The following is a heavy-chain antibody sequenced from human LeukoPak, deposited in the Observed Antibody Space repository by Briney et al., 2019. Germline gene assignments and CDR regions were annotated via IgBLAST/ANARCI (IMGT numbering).Heavy chain of an antibody. CDR1: GGSISGSNW. J-gene: IGHJ4*02. Sequence: SGTLSLTCAVSGGSISGSNWWSWVRQPPGRGLEWLGEIYHSGSTNYNPSLKSRVTISVDKSKNQFSLKLSSVTAADTAVYYCARDRRIAATRSFDYWGQGTLVTVSS. CDR3: ARDRRIAATRSFDY. CDR2: IYHSGST. V-gene: IGHV4-4*02. D-gene: IGHD6-13*01.